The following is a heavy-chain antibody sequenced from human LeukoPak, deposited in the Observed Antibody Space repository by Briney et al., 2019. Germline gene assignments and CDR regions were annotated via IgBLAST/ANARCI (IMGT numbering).Heavy chain of an antibody. D-gene: IGHD3-16*01. Sequence: GGSLRLSCAASGFTFAKYGMSWVRQVPGKGVEWLCGISWCSGTTGYAESVKARFTIGRDNAKNSLYLKMNSLRAEDTAVYFCARDHDPREYYYFYMDVWGKGTTVTVSS. J-gene: IGHJ6*03. V-gene: IGHV3-20*04. CDR3: ARDHDPREYYYFYMDV. CDR2: ISWCSGTT. CDR1: GFTFAKYG.